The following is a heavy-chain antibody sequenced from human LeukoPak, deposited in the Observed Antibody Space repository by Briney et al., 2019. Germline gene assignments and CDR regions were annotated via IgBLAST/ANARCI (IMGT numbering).Heavy chain of an antibody. CDR3: PTAPVGAKS. J-gene: IGHJ5*02. CDR1: GFTLSNAW. V-gene: IGHV3-15*01. D-gene: IGHD1-26*01. Sequence: VGSLRLSCAASGFTLSNAWMSCVCQAPGKRLEWVGRIKSKTDGGTSDYAAQVKGRFTISRDDSKNTLYLQMNSLKTEDTAVYYCPTAPVGAKSWGQGTLVTVSS. CDR2: IKSKTDGGTS.